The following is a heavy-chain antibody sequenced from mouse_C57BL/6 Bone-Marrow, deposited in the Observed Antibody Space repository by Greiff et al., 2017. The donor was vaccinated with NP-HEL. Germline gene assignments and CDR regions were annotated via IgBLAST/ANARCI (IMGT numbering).Heavy chain of an antibody. D-gene: IGHD2-3*01. Sequence: QVQLQQSGAELARPGASVKLSCKASGYTFTSYGISWVKQRTGQGLEWIGEIYPRSGNTYYNEKFKGKATLTVDKSSSTAYMQLSSLTSEDSAVYYCARQGYDGYYVNYWGQGTTLTVSS. CDR1: GYTFTSYG. CDR2: IYPRSGNT. J-gene: IGHJ2*01. V-gene: IGHV1-81*01. CDR3: ARQGYDGYYVNY.